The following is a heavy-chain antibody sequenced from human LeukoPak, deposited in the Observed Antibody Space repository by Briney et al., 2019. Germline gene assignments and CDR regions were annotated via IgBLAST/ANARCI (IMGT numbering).Heavy chain of an antibody. Sequence: GASVKVSCKASGYTFTGYYMHWVRQAPGQGLEWMGWINPNSGGTNYAQKFQGRVTMTRDTSISTAYMELSRLRSDDTAVYYCARDHESSLWWFDPWGQGTLVTVSS. V-gene: IGHV1-2*02. CDR2: INPNSGGT. CDR3: ARDHESSLWWFDP. J-gene: IGHJ5*02. CDR1: GYTFTGYY. D-gene: IGHD3-16*02.